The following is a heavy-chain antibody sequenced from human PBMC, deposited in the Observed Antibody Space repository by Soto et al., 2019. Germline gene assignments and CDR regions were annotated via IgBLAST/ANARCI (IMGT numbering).Heavy chain of an antibody. Sequence: PGGSLRLSCVGSGFSFSDHYMDWVRQAPGKGLEWVARIRKETNGYSTQYAASVKGRFTISRDDSKNSVYIQVNSLNTADTAVYYCARGGSYRPFEYWGQGTLVTVSS. D-gene: IGHD1-26*01. CDR1: GFSFSDHY. V-gene: IGHV3-72*01. CDR3: ARGGSYRPFEY. J-gene: IGHJ4*02. CDR2: IRKETNGYST.